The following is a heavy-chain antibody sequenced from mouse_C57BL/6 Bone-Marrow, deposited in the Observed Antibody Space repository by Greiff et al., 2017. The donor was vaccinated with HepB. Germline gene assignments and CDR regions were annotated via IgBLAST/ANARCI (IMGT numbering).Heavy chain of an antibody. CDR3: MRLRRGTYYFDY. D-gene: IGHD2-4*01. Sequence: QVQLKESGAELVRPGTSVKMSCKASGYTFTNYWIGWAKQRPGHGLEWIGDIYPGGGYTNYNEKFKGKATLTADKSSSTAYMQFSSLTSEDSAIYYCMRLRRGTYYFDYWGQGTTLTVSS. J-gene: IGHJ2*01. CDR1: GYTFTNYW. CDR2: IYPGGGYT. V-gene: IGHV1-63*01.